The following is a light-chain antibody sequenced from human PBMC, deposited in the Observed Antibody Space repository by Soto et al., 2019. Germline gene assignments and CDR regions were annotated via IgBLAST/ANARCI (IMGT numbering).Light chain of an antibody. CDR3: QQYRRCSA. V-gene: IGKV1-5*03. Sequence: DIQMTQSPSTLSASVGDRVTITCRASQTISSWLAWYQQKPGMAPKLLIYKASTLQSGVPSRFSGSGSGTEFTLTISSLQPDDFARYYCQQYRRCSAFGQGTKVELK. CDR1: QTISSW. J-gene: IGKJ1*01. CDR2: KAS.